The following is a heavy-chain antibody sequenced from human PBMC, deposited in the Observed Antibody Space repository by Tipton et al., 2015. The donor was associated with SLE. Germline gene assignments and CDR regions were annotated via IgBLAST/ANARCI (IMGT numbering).Heavy chain of an antibody. CDR2: ISGSSSTI. J-gene: IGHJ5*02. Sequence: SLRLSCAASGFSFSSYTMNWVRQAPGKGLEWVSYISGSSSTIYYADSVKGRFTISRDNAKNSLYLQMNSLRAEDTAVYYGARELLWFGESNCFDPWGQGTLVTVSS. V-gene: IGHV3-48*01. D-gene: IGHD3-10*01. CDR3: ARELLWFGESNCFDP. CDR1: GFSFSSYT.